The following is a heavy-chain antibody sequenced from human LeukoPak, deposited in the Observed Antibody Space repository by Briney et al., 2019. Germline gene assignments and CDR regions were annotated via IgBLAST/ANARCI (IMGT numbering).Heavy chain of an antibody. CDR2: IYVDGRST. J-gene: IGHJ4*02. V-gene: IGHV3-74*03. CDR1: GFTFSSFW. Sequence: GSLRLSRAASGFTFSSFWMHWVRQAPGKGLVWVSRIYVDGRSTTYADSVKGRFTISRDNAKNTLYLQMNSLRAEDAAVYYCVRDPYDILTGPYFDYWGQGTLVTVSS. CDR3: VRDPYDILTGPYFDY. D-gene: IGHD3-9*01.